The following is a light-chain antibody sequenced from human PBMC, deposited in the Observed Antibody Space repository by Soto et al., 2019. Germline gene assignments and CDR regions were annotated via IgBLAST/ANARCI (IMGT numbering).Light chain of an antibody. Sequence: DIQMTQSPSTLSASVGDRVTITCRASQSISSHLAWYQQKPGKAPEVLIYDASTLESGVSSRFSGSGSGTKFTLTISNLQPDDFATYFCQQYSSNLYTVGQGTK. CDR1: QSISSH. CDR3: QQYSSNLYT. J-gene: IGKJ2*01. CDR2: DAS. V-gene: IGKV1-5*01.